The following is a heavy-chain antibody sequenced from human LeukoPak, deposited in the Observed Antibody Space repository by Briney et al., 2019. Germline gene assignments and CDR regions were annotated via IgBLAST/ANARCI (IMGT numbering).Heavy chain of an antibody. CDR3: ARDKDHGSYSDY. Sequence: GGSLRLSCAASGFTVSSNYMSWVRQAPGKGLEWVSVIYSGGSTYYADSVKGRFTISSDNSKNTLYLQMNSLRAEDTAVYYCARDKDHGSYSDYWGQGTLVTVSS. D-gene: IGHD1-26*01. J-gene: IGHJ4*02. CDR1: GFTVSSNY. V-gene: IGHV3-53*01. CDR2: IYSGGST.